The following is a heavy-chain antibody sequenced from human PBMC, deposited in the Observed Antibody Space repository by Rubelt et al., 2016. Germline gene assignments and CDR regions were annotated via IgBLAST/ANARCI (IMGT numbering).Heavy chain of an antibody. CDR3: ARGLGPSPNWGGEDY. J-gene: IGHJ4*02. CDR2: INHSGST. V-gene: IGHV4-34*01. Sequence: QVQLQQWGAGLLKPSETLSLTCAVYGGSFSGYYWSWIRQSPGKGLEWVGEINHSGSTNYNPSLKSRATISVDTSKNRCSLKVSSVTAADTAVYYCARGLGPSPNWGGEDYWGQGTLVTVSS. D-gene: IGHD7-27*01. CDR1: GGSFSGYY.